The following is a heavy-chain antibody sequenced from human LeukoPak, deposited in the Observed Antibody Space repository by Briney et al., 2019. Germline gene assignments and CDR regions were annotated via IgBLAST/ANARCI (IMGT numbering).Heavy chain of an antibody. CDR1: GFSFSTYW. J-gene: IGHJ4*02. CDR3: ARRAFSGYFDY. V-gene: IGHV5-51*01. CDR2: IYPGDSDT. D-gene: IGHD3-3*02. Sequence: GGSLRLSCAASGFSFSTYWIGWVRQMPGKGLEWMGIIYPGDSDTRYSPSFQGQVTISADKSISTAYLQWSSLKASDTAMYYCARRAFSGYFDYWGQGTLVTVSS.